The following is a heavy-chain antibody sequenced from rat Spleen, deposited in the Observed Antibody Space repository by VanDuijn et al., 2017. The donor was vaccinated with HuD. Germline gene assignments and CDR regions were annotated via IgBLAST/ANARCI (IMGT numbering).Heavy chain of an antibody. CDR2: IWGDGST. CDR3: ATDTFYDGTYYPGGFDY. Sequence: QVQLKESGPGLVQPSQTLSLTCTVSGFSLSRHGVIWVRQPPGKGLEWMGVIWGDGSTNYNSALKSRLSISRDTSKSQVYLKMNSLQTEDTATYYCATDTFYDGTYYPGGFDYWGQGVMVTVSS. CDR1: GFSLSRHG. V-gene: IGHV2-13*01. J-gene: IGHJ2*01. D-gene: IGHD1-12*02.